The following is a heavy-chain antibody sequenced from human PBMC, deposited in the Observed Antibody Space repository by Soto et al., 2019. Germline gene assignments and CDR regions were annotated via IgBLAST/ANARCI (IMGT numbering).Heavy chain of an antibody. CDR1: GGSFTGYF. CDR2: ITHSGRT. V-gene: IGHV4-34*01. J-gene: IGHJ6*02. D-gene: IGHD2-15*01. Sequence: QVQLHQWGAGLLKPSETLSLTCAVSGGSFTGYFWTWIRQSPGKGLEWVGEITHSGRTSYEPSLKSRLTISLDKTHLSLTLVSVTAAESGVYYCALARRGYHYGRDVWGQGTTVIVSS. CDR3: ALARRGYHYGRDV.